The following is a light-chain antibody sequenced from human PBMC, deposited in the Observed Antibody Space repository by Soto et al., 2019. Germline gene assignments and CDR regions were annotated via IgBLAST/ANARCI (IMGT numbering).Light chain of an antibody. J-gene: IGKJ1*01. CDR3: QQDYNYPQT. V-gene: IGKV1-33*01. CDR2: DAS. Sequence: DIQMTQSPSSLSASVGDRVTITCQASQDISNYLNWYQQKPGKAPKLLIYDASNLETGVPSRFSGSGSGTDFTFTISSLQPEDIATYYCQQDYNYPQTFGQGTKVDIK. CDR1: QDISNY.